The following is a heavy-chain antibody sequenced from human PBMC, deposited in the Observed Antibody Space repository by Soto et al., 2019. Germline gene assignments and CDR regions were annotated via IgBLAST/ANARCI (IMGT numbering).Heavy chain of an antibody. CDR3: ARGPTRSYNYFDP. J-gene: IGHJ5*02. V-gene: IGHV1-18*01. CDR2: ISANSGIT. CDR1: GYRFTNYG. Sequence: ASVKVYYKASGYRFTNYGITWVRRAPGQGLEWMGWISANSGITYNAERLQGRVTMTTDTSTSTAYLELRNLGSDDTAIYYCARGPTRSYNYFDPWGQVTLVTVSS.